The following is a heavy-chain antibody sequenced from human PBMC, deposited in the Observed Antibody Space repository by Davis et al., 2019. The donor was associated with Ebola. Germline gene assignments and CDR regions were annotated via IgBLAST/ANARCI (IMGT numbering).Heavy chain of an antibody. Sequence: GESLKISCKGSGYSFTTYWIAWVRQMPGKGLEWMGLIYPGDSDTRYSPSFQGQVTISADKSISTAYLQWSSLKASDTAMYYCARRPCSGGSCYFLAYDYWGQGTLVTVSS. CDR3: ARRPCSGGSCYFLAYDY. J-gene: IGHJ4*02. D-gene: IGHD2-15*01. V-gene: IGHV5-51*01. CDR2: IYPGDSDT. CDR1: GYSFTTYW.